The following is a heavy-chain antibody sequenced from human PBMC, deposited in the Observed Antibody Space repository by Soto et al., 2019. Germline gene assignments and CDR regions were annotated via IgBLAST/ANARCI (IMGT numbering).Heavy chain of an antibody. V-gene: IGHV4-59*01. CDR2: IYYSGST. J-gene: IGHJ6*02. CDR3: AREGLYYYDSSGSQILDV. CDR1: GGSISSYY. Sequence: SETLSLTCTVSGGSISSYYWSWIRQPPGKGLEWIGYIYYSGSTNYNPSLKSRVTISVDTSKNQFSLKLSSVTAADTAVYYCAREGLYYYDSSGSQILDVWGQGTTVTVSS. D-gene: IGHD3-22*01.